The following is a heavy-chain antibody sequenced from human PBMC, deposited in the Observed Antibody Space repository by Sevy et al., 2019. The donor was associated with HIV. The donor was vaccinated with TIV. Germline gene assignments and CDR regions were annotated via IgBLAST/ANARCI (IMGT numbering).Heavy chain of an antibody. J-gene: IGHJ4*02. Sequence: GESLKISCAASGFTFSSYAMSWVRQAPGKGLEWVSAISGSGGSTYYADSVKGRFTISRDNSKNTLYLQMNSLRAEDTAVYYCAKEPLPVGEIVVAELDYWGQGTLVTVSS. CDR3: AKEPLPVGEIVVAELDY. D-gene: IGHD3-22*01. CDR2: ISGSGGST. CDR1: GFTFSSYA. V-gene: IGHV3-23*01.